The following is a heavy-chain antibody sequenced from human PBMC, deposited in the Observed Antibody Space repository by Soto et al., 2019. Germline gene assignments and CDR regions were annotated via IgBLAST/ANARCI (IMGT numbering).Heavy chain of an antibody. J-gene: IGHJ4*02. CDR3: ARGIQLWRTIDY. D-gene: IGHD5-18*01. CDR2: INHSGST. V-gene: IGHV4-34*01. Sequence: QVQLQQWGAGLLKPSETLSLTCAVYGGSFSGYYWSWIRQPPGKGLEWIGEINHSGSTNYNPSLKSRVTISVDTLKTQFSLKLSSVTAADTAVYYCARGIQLWRTIDYWGQGTLVTVSS. CDR1: GGSFSGYY.